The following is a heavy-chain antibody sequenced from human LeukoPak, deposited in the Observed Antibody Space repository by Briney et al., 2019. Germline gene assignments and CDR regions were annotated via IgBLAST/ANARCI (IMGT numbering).Heavy chain of an antibody. J-gene: IGHJ4*02. CDR2: ISGSGGST. D-gene: IGHD3-3*01. CDR1: GFTFSSYA. Sequence: GGSLRLSCAASGFTFSSYAMSWVRQAPGKGLEWVSAISGSGGSTYCADSVKGRFTISRDNSKNTLYLQMNSLRAEDTAVYYCAKDLDFWSGYTWDYWGQGTLVTVSS. V-gene: IGHV3-23*01. CDR3: AKDLDFWSGYTWDY.